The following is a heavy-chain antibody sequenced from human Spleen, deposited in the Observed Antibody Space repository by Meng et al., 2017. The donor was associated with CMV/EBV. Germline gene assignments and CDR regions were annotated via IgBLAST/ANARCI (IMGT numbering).Heavy chain of an antibody. CDR3: TRVIAADMDV. V-gene: IGHV3-21*01. CDR1: GFTFSSYT. CDR2: ISGSGSFI. Sequence: GGPLRLSCAASGFTFSSYTMKWVRQVPGKGLEWVSSISGSGSFIYYADSVKGRFTVSRDNSKNTLFLQMNSLRVEDTAVYYCTRVIAADMDVWGQGTTVTVSS. J-gene: IGHJ6*02. D-gene: IGHD6-25*01.